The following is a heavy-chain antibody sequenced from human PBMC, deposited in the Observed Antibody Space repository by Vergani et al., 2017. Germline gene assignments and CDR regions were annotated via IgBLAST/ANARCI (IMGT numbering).Heavy chain of an antibody. V-gene: IGHV3-30*18. D-gene: IGHD3-16*01. J-gene: IGHJ4*02. CDR2: IQFDGSNQ. CDR1: GFSFSSHA. Sequence: QVQLAESGGGRVQPGRSLRLSCAASGFSFSSHAIHWVRQAPGQGLEWVAFIQFDGSNQYYADSVKGRFTLSRDFSKNTLYLQMNSLRTDDTATYYCAKHFRGWGIDCWGQGAQVIVSS. CDR3: AKHFRGWGIDC.